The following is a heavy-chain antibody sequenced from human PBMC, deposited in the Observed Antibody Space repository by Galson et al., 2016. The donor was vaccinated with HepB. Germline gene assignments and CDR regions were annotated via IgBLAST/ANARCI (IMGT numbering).Heavy chain of an antibody. V-gene: IGHV4-31*03. CDR1: GGSISSGGFS. J-gene: IGHJ6*02. CDR3: ARDPGSGGIGVDV. D-gene: IGHD3-10*01. CDR2: IFYSRTT. Sequence: TLSLTCTVSGGSISSGGFSWSWIRQLPGKGLEWIGYIFYSRTTHYNPSLKSRITISVDTSKNQFSLRLNSVTDADTAVYYCARDPGSGGIGVDVWGQGTTVTVSS.